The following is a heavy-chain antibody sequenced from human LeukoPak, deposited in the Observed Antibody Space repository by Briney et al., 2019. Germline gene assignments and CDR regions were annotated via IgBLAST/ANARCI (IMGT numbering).Heavy chain of an antibody. J-gene: IGHJ3*02. D-gene: IGHD2-15*01. V-gene: IGHV1-8*01. CDR3: AVGVAVYYDAFDI. CDR1: GYTFTSYD. CDR2: MNPNSGNT. Sequence: ASVKVSCKASGYTFTSYDINWVRQATGQGLEWMGWMNPNSGNTGYAQKFQGRVTMTRNTSISTAYMELSSLRSVDTAVYYCAVGVAVYYDAFDIWGQGTMVTVSS.